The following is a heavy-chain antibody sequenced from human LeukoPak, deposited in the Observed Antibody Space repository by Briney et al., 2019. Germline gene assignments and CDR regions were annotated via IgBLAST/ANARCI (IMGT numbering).Heavy chain of an antibody. CDR2: TYYRSKWYN. D-gene: IGHD3-22*01. CDR3: AREGSDGYLFDY. V-gene: IGHV6-1*01. Sequence: SQTLSLTCAISGDSVSSNSATWDWIRQSPSRGLEWLGRTYYRSKWYNDYAVSVKSRVTINPDTSKNQFSLQLNSVTPEDTAVYYCAREGSDGYLFDYWGQGSLVIVSS. J-gene: IGHJ4*02. CDR1: GDSVSSNSAT.